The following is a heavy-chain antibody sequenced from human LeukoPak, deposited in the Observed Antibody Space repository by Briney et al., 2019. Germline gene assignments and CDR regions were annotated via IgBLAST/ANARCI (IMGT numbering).Heavy chain of an antibody. CDR2: IKSKTDGGTT. CDR1: GFTFSNAW. D-gene: IGHD3-3*01. J-gene: IGHJ3*02. V-gene: IGHV3-15*01. CDR3: TTASYYDFWSGSAFDI. Sequence: PGGSLRLSCAASGFTFSNAWMSWVRQAPGKGLEWVGRIKSKTDGGTTDYAAPVKGRFTISRDGSKNTLYLQMNSLKTEDTAVYYCTTASYYDFWSGSAFDIWGQGTMVTVSS.